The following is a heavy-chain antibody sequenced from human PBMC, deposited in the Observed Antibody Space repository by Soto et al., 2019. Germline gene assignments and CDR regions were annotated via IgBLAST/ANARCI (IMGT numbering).Heavy chain of an antibody. J-gene: IGHJ6*02. V-gene: IGHV4-34*01. CDR2: INHSGST. Sequence: QVQLQQWGAGLLKPSETLSLTCAVYGGSFSGYYWSWIRQPPGKGLEWIGEINHSGSTNYNPSLKSRVTISVDTSKNQFSLKLSSVTAADTAVYYCARSVVYLDWLPYYYGMDVWGQGTTVTVSS. CDR1: GGSFSGYY. CDR3: ARSVVYLDWLPYYYGMDV. D-gene: IGHD3-9*01.